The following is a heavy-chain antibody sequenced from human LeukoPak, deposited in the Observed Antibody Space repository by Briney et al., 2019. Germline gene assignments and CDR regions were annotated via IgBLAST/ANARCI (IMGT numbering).Heavy chain of an antibody. D-gene: IGHD5-12*01. CDR3: ARGDYLIDY. CDR1: GGSISSYY. J-gene: IGHJ4*02. Sequence: PSETLPLTCTVSGGSISSYYWSWLRQPPGKGLEWIGYIYYSGSTNYNLSLKSRVTISVDTSKNQFSLKLSSVTAADTAVYYCARGDYLIDYWGQGTLVTVSS. V-gene: IGHV4-59*01. CDR2: IYYSGST.